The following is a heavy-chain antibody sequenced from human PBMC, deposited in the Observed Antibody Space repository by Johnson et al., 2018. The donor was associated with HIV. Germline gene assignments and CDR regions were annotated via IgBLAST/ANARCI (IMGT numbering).Heavy chain of an antibody. Sequence: VQLVESGGGVVRPGGSLRLSCAASGFTFDVYGMSWVRQAPGKGLEWVSGINWNGGSTGYADSVKGRVTISRDNAKNSLYLQMNSLRAEDTAVYYCARDFTAVYCGGDCYAFDIWGQGTMVSVSS. D-gene: IGHD2-21*02. J-gene: IGHJ3*02. CDR2: INWNGGST. V-gene: IGHV3-20*04. CDR1: GFTFDVYG. CDR3: ARDFTAVYCGGDCYAFDI.